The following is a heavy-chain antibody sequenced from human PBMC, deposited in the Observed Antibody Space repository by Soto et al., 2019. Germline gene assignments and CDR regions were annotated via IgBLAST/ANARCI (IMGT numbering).Heavy chain of an antibody. CDR1: GFTFSDYD. Sequence: QVQLAESGGGLVEPGGYLRISCAASGFTFSDYDMSWIRQSPGKGLEWVSFVSSSGTTMYFADSVKGRFTISRDNAKNSLYLQMNSLGAEDTAVYYCARMGPRAARPSYWGQVTLVTVSS. D-gene: IGHD6-6*01. CDR3: ARMGPRAARPSY. CDR2: VSSSGTTM. J-gene: IGHJ4*02. V-gene: IGHV3-11*01.